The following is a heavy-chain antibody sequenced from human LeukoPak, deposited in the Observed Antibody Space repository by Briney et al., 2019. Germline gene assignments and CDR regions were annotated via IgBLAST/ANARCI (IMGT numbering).Heavy chain of an antibody. D-gene: IGHD3-22*01. V-gene: IGHV5-51*01. J-gene: IGHJ5*02. CDR2: IYPGDSDT. Sequence: GESLKISCKGSGYSFTSYWIGWVRQMPGKGLEWMGIIYPGDSDTRYSPFFQGQVTISADKSISTAYLQWSSLKASDTAMYYCARGSLYDSSGYYLTRPANWFDPWGQGTLVTVSS. CDR1: GYSFTSYW. CDR3: ARGSLYDSSGYYLTRPANWFDP.